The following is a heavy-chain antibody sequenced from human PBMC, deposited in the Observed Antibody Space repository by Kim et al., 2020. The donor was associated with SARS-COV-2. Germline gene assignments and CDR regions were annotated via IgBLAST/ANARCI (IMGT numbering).Heavy chain of an antibody. CDR3: ARDLPYDSSGYVFDY. V-gene: IGHV3-30-3*01. CDR1: GFTFSSYA. D-gene: IGHD3-22*01. Sequence: GGSLRLSCAASGFTFSSYAMHWVRQAPGKGLEWVAVISYDGSNKYYADSVKGRFTISRDNSKNTLYLQMNSLRAEDTAVYYCARDLPYDSSGYVFDYWG. CDR2: ISYDGSNK. J-gene: IGHJ4*01.